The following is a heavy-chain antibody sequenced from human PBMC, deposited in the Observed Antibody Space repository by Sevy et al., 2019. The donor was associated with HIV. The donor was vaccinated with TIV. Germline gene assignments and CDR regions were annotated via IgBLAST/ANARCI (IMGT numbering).Heavy chain of an antibody. CDR1: GFTFSSYS. Sequence: GGSLRLSCAASGFTFSSYSMNWVRQAPGKGLEWVSYISSSSTIYYADSVKGRFTISRDNAKNSLYLQMNSLRDEDTAVYYCARDQGSSWGLYWGQGTMVTVSS. J-gene: IGHJ3*01. CDR3: ARDQGSSWGLY. D-gene: IGHD6-13*01. CDR2: ISSSSTI. V-gene: IGHV3-48*02.